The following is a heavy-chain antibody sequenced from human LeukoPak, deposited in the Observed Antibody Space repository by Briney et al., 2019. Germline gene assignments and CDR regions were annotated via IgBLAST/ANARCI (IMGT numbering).Heavy chain of an antibody. CDR1: GFTFSSYA. V-gene: IGHV3-23*01. D-gene: IGHD3-10*02. J-gene: IGHJ4*02. CDR2: ISGSGGST. Sequence: GGSLRLSCAASGFTFSSYAMTWVCQAPGKGLEWVSAISGSGGSTYYAGSVKGRFTISRDNYKNMLYLQTNSLRAEDTAVYYCAKDSRGSYVRVFDYWGQGTLVTVSS. CDR3: AKDSRGSYVRVFDY.